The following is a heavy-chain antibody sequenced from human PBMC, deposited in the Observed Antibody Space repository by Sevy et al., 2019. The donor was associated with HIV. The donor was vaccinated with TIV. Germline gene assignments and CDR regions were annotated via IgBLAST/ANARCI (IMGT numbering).Heavy chain of an antibody. V-gene: IGHV4-34*01. D-gene: IGHD3-22*01. CDR1: GGSFSGYS. CDR3: ARWRGTRITMIVVVVTGYFDY. J-gene: IGHJ4*02. Sequence: SETLSLTCGVYGGSFSGYSWSWIRQPPGKGLEWIGEINHSGSTNYNPSLKSRVTISVDTSKNQFSLKLSSVTAADTAVHYCARWRGTRITMIVVVVTGYFDYWGQGTLVTVSS. CDR2: INHSGST.